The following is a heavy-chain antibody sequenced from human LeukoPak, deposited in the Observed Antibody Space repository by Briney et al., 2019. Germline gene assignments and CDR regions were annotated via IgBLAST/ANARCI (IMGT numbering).Heavy chain of an antibody. CDR1: GGSISSYY. V-gene: IGHV4-34*01. CDR3: ARHIRRASPPHMDV. D-gene: IGHD2-2*01. J-gene: IGHJ6*03. CDR2: INHSGST. Sequence: SETLSLTCTVSGGSISSYYWSWIRQPPGKGLEWIGEINHSGSTNYNPSLKSRVTISVDTSKNQFSLKLSSVTAADTAVYYCARHIRRASPPHMDVWGKGTTVTVSS.